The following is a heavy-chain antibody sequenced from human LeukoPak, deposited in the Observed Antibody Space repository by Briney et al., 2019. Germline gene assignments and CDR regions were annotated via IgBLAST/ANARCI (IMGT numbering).Heavy chain of an antibody. V-gene: IGHV4-59*01. CDR3: ARVGDFWSGYQTNFFDY. CDR1: GGSISSYY. CDR2: IYYSGST. D-gene: IGHD3-3*01. J-gene: IGHJ4*02. Sequence: SETLSLTCTVSGGSISSYYWSWIRQPPGKGLEWIGYIYYSGSTNYNPSLKSRVTISVDTSKNQFSLKLSSVTAADTAVYYCARVGDFWSGYQTNFFDYWGQGTLVTVSS.